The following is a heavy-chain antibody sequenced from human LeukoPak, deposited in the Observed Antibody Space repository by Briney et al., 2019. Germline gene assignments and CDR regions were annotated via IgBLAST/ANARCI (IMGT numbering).Heavy chain of an antibody. V-gene: IGHV1-69*05. D-gene: IGHD3-22*01. CDR3: ARARYYYDSSGYYDY. J-gene: IGHJ4*02. CDR1: GGTFSSYA. CDR2: IIPIFGTA. Sequence: AASVKVSCKASGGTFSSYAISWVRQAPGQGLEWMGGIIPIFGTANYAQKVQGRVTITRDESTSTAYMELNSLRSEDTAVYYCARARYYYDSSGYYDYWGQGTLVTVSS.